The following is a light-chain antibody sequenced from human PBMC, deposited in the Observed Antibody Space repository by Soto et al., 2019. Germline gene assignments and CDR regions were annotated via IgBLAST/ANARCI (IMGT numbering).Light chain of an antibody. CDR3: QQYNGYSRT. Sequence: MTQSPSLLSASTGDRVTISCRASQSISSLLAWYQQKPGKAPKLLIYDASSLESGVPSRFSGSGSGTEFALTISSLQPDDFATYYCQQYNGYSRTFGQGTKVDI. CDR1: QSISSL. J-gene: IGKJ1*01. CDR2: DAS. V-gene: IGKV1-5*01.